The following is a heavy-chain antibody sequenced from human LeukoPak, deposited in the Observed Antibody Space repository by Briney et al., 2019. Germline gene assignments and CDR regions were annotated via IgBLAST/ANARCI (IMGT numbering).Heavy chain of an antibody. Sequence: SETLSLTCEVNGGSFNGYHWTWIRQSPAKGLEWIGEINDSGSPIYSPSLRSRLTISVDTSKNQFSVTLTSVTVADTAVYYCARARRYYGSGSPFDYWGQGTLVTVSS. CDR1: GGSFNGYH. CDR3: ARARRYYGSGSPFDY. D-gene: IGHD3-10*01. V-gene: IGHV4-34*01. CDR2: INDSGSP. J-gene: IGHJ4*02.